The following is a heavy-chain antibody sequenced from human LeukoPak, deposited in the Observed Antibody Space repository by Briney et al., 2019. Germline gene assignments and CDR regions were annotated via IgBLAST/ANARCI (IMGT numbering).Heavy chain of an antibody. CDR3: ARSRTSNTAMALDQ. CDR1: GDTVSSNSAA. D-gene: IGHD5-18*01. CDR2: TYYRSEWYL. J-gene: IGHJ4*02. V-gene: IGHV6-1*01. Sequence: SQTLSLTCAISGDTVSSNSAAWSWIRQSPSRGPEWLGRTYYRSEWYLDYAISVKSRIRINPDTSKNQISLQLNSVTPEDTAVYYCARSRTSNTAMALDQWGQGTLVTVSS.